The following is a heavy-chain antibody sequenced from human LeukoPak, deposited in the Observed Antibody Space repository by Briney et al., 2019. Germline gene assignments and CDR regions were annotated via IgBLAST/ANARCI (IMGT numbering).Heavy chain of an antibody. CDR2: VVPIFGLA. Sequence: SVKVSCKASGGSFSRHAMSWVRQAPGQGLEWMGGVVPIFGLANYAPKFQGRVAITADESTNTAYMELTSLTFEDTALYYCAGSKRGAPYYYYMDFWGIGTTVTVSS. D-gene: IGHD4/OR15-4a*01. CDR3: AGSKRGAPYYYYMDF. CDR1: GGSFSRHA. J-gene: IGHJ6*03. V-gene: IGHV1-69*13.